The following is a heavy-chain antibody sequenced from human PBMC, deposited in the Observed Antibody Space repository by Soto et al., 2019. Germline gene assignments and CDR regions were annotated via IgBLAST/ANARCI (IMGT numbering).Heavy chain of an antibody. J-gene: IGHJ4*02. V-gene: IGHV4-39*01. Sequence: SETLSLTCTVSGGSISSSSYYWGWIRQPPGKGLEWIGSIYYSGSTYYNPSLKSRVTISVDTSKNQFSLKLSSVTAADTAVYYCARSLGVVAATVGYWGQGTLVTVSS. CDR1: GGSISSSSYY. D-gene: IGHD2-15*01. CDR2: IYYSGST. CDR3: ARSLGVVAATVGY.